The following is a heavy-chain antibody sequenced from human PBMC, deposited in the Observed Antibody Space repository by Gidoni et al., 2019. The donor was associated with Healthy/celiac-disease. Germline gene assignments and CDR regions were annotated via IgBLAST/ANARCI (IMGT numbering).Heavy chain of an antibody. CDR3: ARDGRGGDYEY. D-gene: IGHD4-17*01. CDR2: IYSGGST. V-gene: IGHV3-66*02. Sequence: EVQLVESGGGLVQPGGSLKLFWAASGFTVSSKYMSWVRQAPGKGLEWVSVIYSGGSTYYADSVKGRFTISRDKYKNTLYLQMNSLRAEDTAVYYCARDGRGGDYEYWGQGTLVTVSS. J-gene: IGHJ4*02. CDR1: GFTVSSKY.